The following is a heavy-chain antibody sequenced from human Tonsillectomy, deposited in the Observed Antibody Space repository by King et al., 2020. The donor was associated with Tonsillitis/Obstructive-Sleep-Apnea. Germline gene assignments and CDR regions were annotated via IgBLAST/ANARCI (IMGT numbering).Heavy chain of an antibody. CDR1: GYTFTSYA. D-gene: IGHD3-3*01. CDR2: INTNTGNP. Sequence: QLVQSGSELKKPGASVKVSCKASGYTFTSYAMNWVRQAPGQGLEWMGWINTNTGNPTFAQGFTGRFVFSLDTSVSTAYLQISSLKAEDTAVYYCARGNELRFLEWLPGPGYMDVWGKGTTVTVSS. CDR3: ARGNELRFLEWLPGPGYMDV. V-gene: IGHV7-4-1*02. J-gene: IGHJ6*03.